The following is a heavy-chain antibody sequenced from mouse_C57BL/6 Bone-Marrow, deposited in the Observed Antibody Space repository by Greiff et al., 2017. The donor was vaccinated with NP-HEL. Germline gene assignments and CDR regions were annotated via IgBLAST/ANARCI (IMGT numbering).Heavy chain of an antibody. J-gene: IGHJ1*03. CDR1: GFTFSSYG. CDR2: ISSGGSYT. CDR3: ARRGVVVQPYWYFDV. Sequence: EVKVVESGGDLVKPGGSLKLSCAASGFTFSSYGMSWVRQTPDKRLEWVATISSGGSYTYYPDSVKGRFTISRDNAKNTLYLQMSSLKSEDTAMYYCARRGVVVQPYWYFDVWGTGTTVTVSS. D-gene: IGHD1-1*01. V-gene: IGHV5-6*02.